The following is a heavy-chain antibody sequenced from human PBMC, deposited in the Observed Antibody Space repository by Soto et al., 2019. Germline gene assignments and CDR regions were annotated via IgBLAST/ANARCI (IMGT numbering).Heavy chain of an antibody. CDR1: GFTVSRNY. CDR2: IYSDGTT. J-gene: IGHJ6*02. V-gene: IGHV3-66*01. CDR3: ARDPLAITYSAYGMDV. Sequence: EVPLVESGGGLVQPGGSLRLSCVASGFTVSRNYMSWVRQAPGKGLEWVSGIYSDGTTDYADSVKGRFTISRDNSKNTLYLQVNSLRAEDTAVYYCARDPLAITYSAYGMDVWGQGTTVTVSS. D-gene: IGHD1-20*01.